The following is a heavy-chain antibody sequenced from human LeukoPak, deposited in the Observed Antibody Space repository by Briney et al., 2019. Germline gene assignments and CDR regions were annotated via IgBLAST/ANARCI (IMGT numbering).Heavy chain of an antibody. V-gene: IGHV4-34*01. CDR1: GGSFSGYY. D-gene: IGHD6-19*01. CDR2: IDHSGST. Sequence: SETLSLSCRVYGGSFSGYYWSWIRQSPGKGLEWIGEIDHSGSTSYNPSLKSRVTISVDTSKNQFSLKLSSVTAADTAVYYCARVRRVYSSGWGYYYYGMDVWGQGTMVTVSS. J-gene: IGHJ6*02. CDR3: ARVRRVYSSGWGYYYYGMDV.